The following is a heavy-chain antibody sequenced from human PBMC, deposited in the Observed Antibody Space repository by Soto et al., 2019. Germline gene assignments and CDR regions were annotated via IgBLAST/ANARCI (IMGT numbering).Heavy chain of an antibody. Sequence: SEPLSLTCAVYGGSFSGYYWSWIRQPPGKGLEWIGEINHTGSTSYNASLKSRVTISVDTSKNQFSLNLSSVTAADTAVYYCARKSPRGSAMFAKYYFDYWGQGTLVTVSS. CDR1: GGSFSGYY. J-gene: IGHJ4*02. D-gene: IGHD2-8*01. V-gene: IGHV4-34*01. CDR3: ARKSPRGSAMFAKYYFDY. CDR2: INHTGST.